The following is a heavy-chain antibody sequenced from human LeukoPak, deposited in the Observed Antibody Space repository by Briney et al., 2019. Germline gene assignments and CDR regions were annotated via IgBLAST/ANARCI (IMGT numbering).Heavy chain of an antibody. CDR1: GFTFNSYE. V-gene: IGHV3-48*03. D-gene: IGHD6-13*01. CDR2: ISSSDSTI. J-gene: IGHJ4*02. CDR3: AKEGIGAVGRRFDC. Sequence: GGSVTLSRSASGFTFNSYEMIWLPPAPGKGREGVLYISSSDSTIYYADSVKGRFTISRDNAKNSLYLQMNSLRDEDTAVYYWAKEGIGAVGRRFDCWGQGTPVTVSS.